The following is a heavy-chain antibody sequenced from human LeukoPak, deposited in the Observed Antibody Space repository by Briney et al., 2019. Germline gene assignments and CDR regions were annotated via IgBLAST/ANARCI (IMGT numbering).Heavy chain of an antibody. D-gene: IGHD5-18*01. CDR1: GFTFSSYA. Sequence: PGGSLRLSCAASGFTFSSYAMHWVRQAPGKGLEYVPAISSNGGSTYYANSVKGRFTISRDNSKNTLYLQMGSLRAEDMAVYYCARGMVSPDYWGQGTLVTVSS. CDR2: ISSNGGST. CDR3: ARGMVSPDY. J-gene: IGHJ4*02. V-gene: IGHV3-64*01.